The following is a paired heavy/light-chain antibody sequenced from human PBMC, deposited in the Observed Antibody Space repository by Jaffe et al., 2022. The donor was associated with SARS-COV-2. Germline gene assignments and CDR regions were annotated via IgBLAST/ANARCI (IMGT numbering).Heavy chain of an antibody. J-gene: IGHJ6*02. CDR3: ARSGTSYSSGWLKKYYYYYYGMDV. CDR1: GFTFSSYW. V-gene: IGHV3-7*03. Sequence: EVQLVESGGGLVQPGGSLRLSCAASGFTFSSYWMSWVRQAPGKGLEWVANIKQDGSEKYYVDSVKGRFTISRDNAKNSLYLQMNSLRAEDTAVYYCARSGTSYSSGWLKKYYYYYYGMDVWGQGTTVTVSS. CDR2: IKQDGSEK. D-gene: IGHD6-19*01.
Light chain of an antibody. V-gene: IGKV1-33*01. CDR1: QDISNY. J-gene: IGKJ5*01. CDR3: QQYDNLPVT. Sequence: DIQMTQSPSSLSASVGDRVTITCQASQDISNYLNWYQQKPGKAPKLLIYDASNLETGVPSRFSGSGSGTDFTFTISSLQPEDIATYYCQQYDNLPVTFGQGTRLEIK. CDR2: DAS.